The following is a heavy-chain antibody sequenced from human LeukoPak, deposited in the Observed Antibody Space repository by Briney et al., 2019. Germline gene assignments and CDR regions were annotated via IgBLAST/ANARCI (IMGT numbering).Heavy chain of an antibody. CDR2: IYNSGSS. Sequence: PSETLSLTCTVSGGSISTYYWSWIRQPPGKGLEWIGYIYNSGSSNHNPSLKSRVTISVDTSKKQFSLKLSSVTAADTAVYYCARHGGRAAAGWGDNWFDPWGQGTLVTVSS. CDR1: GGSISTYY. V-gene: IGHV4-59*08. CDR3: ARHGGRAAAGWGDNWFDP. J-gene: IGHJ5*02. D-gene: IGHD6-13*01.